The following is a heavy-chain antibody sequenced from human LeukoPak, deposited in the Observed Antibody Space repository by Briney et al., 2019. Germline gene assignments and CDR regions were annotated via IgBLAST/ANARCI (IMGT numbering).Heavy chain of an antibody. J-gene: IGHJ6*03. D-gene: IGHD3-3*01. CDR2: IKQDGSEK. CDR3: ARDMGKDYDFWSGYHTPYYYYYMDV. CDR1: GFTFSSYW. V-gene: IGHV3-7*01. Sequence: SGGSLRLSCAASGFTFSSYWMSWVRQAPGKGLEWVANIKQDGSEKYYVDSVKGRFTISRDNAKNSLYLQMNSLRAEDTAVYYCARDMGKDYDFWSGYHTPYYYYYMDVWGKGTTVTVSS.